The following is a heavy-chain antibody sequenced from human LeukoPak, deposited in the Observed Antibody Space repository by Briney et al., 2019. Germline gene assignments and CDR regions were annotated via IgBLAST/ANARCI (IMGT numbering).Heavy chain of an antibody. J-gene: IGHJ4*02. V-gene: IGHV4-34*01. CDR1: GGSLSGHY. CDR3: ARPRGYSYGWVGDFDY. Sequence: PSETLSLTCAVWGGSLSGHYWLWISQPPGKGLEWIGEINHSGSTNYNPSLKSRVTISVDTSKNQFSLKLSSGTAADAAADYCARPRGYSYGWVGDFDYWGQGTLVTVSS. D-gene: IGHD5-18*01. CDR2: INHSGST.